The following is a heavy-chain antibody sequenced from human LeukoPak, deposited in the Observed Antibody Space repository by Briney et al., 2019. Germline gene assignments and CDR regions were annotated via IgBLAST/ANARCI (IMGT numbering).Heavy chain of an antibody. D-gene: IGHD2-2*02. Sequence: GGSLRLSCAASGFTFSSYGMHWVRQAPGKGLKWVAFIRYDGSNKYYADSVKGRFTISRDNSKNTLYLQMNSLRAEDTAVYYCAREGCSSTSCYSYYYYMDVWGKGTTVTVSS. CDR1: GFTFSSYG. CDR2: IRYDGSNK. CDR3: AREGCSSTSCYSYYYYMDV. V-gene: IGHV3-30*02. J-gene: IGHJ6*03.